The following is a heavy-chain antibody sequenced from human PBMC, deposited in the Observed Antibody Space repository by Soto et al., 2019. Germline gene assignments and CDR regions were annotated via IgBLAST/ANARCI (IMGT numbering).Heavy chain of an antibody. CDR1: GGSVSSGSYY. V-gene: IGHV4-61*01. J-gene: IGHJ4*02. D-gene: IGHD6-19*01. CDR3: ARGTAVAVFDY. Sequence: GTLSLTCTVSGGSVSSGSYYWSWIRQPPGKGLEWIGYIYYSGSTNYNPSLKSRVTISVDTSKNQFSLKLSSVTAADTAVYYCARGTAVAVFDYWGQGTLVTVPS. CDR2: IYYSGST.